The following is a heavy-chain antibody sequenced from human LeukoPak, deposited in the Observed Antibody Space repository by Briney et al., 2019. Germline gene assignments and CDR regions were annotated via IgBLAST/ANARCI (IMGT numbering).Heavy chain of an antibody. V-gene: IGHV3-21*01. CDR3: ARGADGVSSNSRGWFDP. Sequence: PGGSLRLSCAASGFTFSSYSMNWVRQAPGKGLEWVSSISSSSSYIYYADSVKGRFTISRDNARNSLYLQMNTLRAEDTAVYSCARGADGVSSNSRGWFDPWGQGTLVTVSS. D-gene: IGHD2-15*01. CDR2: ISSSSSYI. J-gene: IGHJ5*02. CDR1: GFTFSSYS.